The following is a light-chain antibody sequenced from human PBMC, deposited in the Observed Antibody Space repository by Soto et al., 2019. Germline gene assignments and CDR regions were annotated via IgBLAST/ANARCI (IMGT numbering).Light chain of an antibody. Sequence: DIQMTQSPGSLSASVGDRVTITCRASQSISSYLNWYQQKPGKAPNLLIYGASRLQSGVPSRFSGSGSGTDFTLTISSLQPEDFATYYCQQSFSTPWTFGQGTKVDIK. J-gene: IGKJ1*01. CDR2: GAS. CDR3: QQSFSTPWT. V-gene: IGKV1-39*01. CDR1: QSISSY.